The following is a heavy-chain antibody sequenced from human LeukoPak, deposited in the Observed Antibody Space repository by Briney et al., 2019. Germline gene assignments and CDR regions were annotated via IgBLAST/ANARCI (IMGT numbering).Heavy chain of an antibody. CDR2: IWYDGSNK. J-gene: IGHJ4*02. CDR1: GFTFSSYG. V-gene: IGHV3-33*01. Sequence: PGGSLRLSCAASGFTFSSYGMHWVRQAPGKGRGGVAVIWYDGSNKYYADSVKGRFTISRDNSKNTLYLQMNSLRAEDTAVYYCARDRSIVGARPTPSLAYWGQGTLVTVSS. CDR3: ARDRSIVGARPTPSLAY. D-gene: IGHD1-26*01.